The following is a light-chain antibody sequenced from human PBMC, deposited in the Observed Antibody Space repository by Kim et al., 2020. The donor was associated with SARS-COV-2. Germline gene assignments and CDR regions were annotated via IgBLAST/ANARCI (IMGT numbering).Light chain of an antibody. V-gene: IGKV3-15*01. CDR1: QSVGSN. CDR3: QKYNDWPLT. CDR2: DAS. J-gene: IGKJ4*01. Sequence: EIVMTQSPATLSVSPGERATLSCRASQSVGSNLAWYQQKPGQPPRLLIYDASTRATGIPTRFSGSGSGTEFTLTISSLQSEDFAVYYCQKYNDWPLTFGGGTKVEIK.